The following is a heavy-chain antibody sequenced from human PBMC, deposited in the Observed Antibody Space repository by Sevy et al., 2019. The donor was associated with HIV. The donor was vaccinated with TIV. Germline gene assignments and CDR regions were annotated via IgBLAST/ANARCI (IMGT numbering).Heavy chain of an antibody. CDR3: ARAPYSSSWYGIFDY. J-gene: IGHJ4*02. D-gene: IGHD6-13*01. CDR2: ISYDGSNK. Sequence: GGSLRLSCAASGFTFSSYAMHWVRQAPGKGLEWVAVISYDGSNKYYADSVKGRFTISRDNSKNTLYLQMNSLRAEDTAVYYCARAPYSSSWYGIFDYWGQGTLVTVSS. V-gene: IGHV3-30-3*01. CDR1: GFTFSSYA.